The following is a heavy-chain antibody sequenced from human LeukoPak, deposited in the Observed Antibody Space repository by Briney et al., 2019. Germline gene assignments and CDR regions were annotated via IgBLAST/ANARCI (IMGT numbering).Heavy chain of an antibody. Sequence: GGSLRLSCAASGFTFSNYWMTWVRQAPGKGLEWVSSVSSSSSYTYYADSVKGRFTISRDNAKNSLYLQMNSLRAEDTAVYYCAREDLGMDVWGQGTTVTVSS. V-gene: IGHV3-21*01. J-gene: IGHJ6*02. CDR1: GFTFSNYW. CDR2: VSSSSSYT. CDR3: AREDLGMDV. D-gene: IGHD3-3*01.